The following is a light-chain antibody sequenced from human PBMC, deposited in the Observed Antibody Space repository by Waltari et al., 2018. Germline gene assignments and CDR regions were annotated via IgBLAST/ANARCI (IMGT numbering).Light chain of an antibody. CDR2: NGD. V-gene: IGLV1-44*01. J-gene: IGLJ3*02. CDR1: NSNVRARS. CDR3: AAWNDRLKGWV. Sequence: QSVLTQPPSASVTPGQRVTVSFSGTNSNVRARSLHWYQQLPGTAPKLLIYNGDQRPSGVPDRFSGSKSATSASLAISDLQSEDEADYYCAAWNDRLKGWVFGGGTKVTVL.